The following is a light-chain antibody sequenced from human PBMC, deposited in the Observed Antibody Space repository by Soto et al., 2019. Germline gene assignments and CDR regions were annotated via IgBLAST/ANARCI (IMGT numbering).Light chain of an antibody. V-gene: IGKV3-11*01. J-gene: IGKJ4*01. Sequence: EIVLTQSPATLSLSPGDRATLSCRASQSVTGHLAWYQQKPGQAPRLLIYDASNRATGIPTRFSGSGSGTDFTLTISSLEPEDFAVYFCQQRSNWPLTFGGGTKVEIK. CDR1: QSVTGH. CDR3: QQRSNWPLT. CDR2: DAS.